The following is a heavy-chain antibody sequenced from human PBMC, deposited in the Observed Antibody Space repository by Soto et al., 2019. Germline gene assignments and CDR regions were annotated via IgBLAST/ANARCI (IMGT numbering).Heavy chain of an antibody. J-gene: IGHJ4*02. D-gene: IGHD6-6*01. Sequence: QVQLVESGGGAVQPGRSLRLSCAASGFTFSSYGMHWVRQAPGKGLEWVAVISYDGSNKYYADSVKGRFTISRDNSKNTLYLQRNSLRAEDTAVYYCAKDLSARPSQGWGQGTLVTVSS. V-gene: IGHV3-30*18. CDR1: GFTFSSYG. CDR2: ISYDGSNK. CDR3: AKDLSARPSQG.